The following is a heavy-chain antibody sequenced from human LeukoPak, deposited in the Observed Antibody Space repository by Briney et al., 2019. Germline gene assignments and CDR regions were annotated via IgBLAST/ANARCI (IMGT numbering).Heavy chain of an antibody. Sequence: SETLSLTCTVSGDSISSSNSYWGWIRQPPGKGLEWIGSIYYSGNTYYNPSLKSRVTISVDTSKNQFSLKLSSATAADTAVYYCARGYSSSWSHYYYYYMDVWGKGTTVTISS. J-gene: IGHJ6*03. D-gene: IGHD6-13*01. V-gene: IGHV4-39*07. CDR1: GDSISSSNSY. CDR3: ARGYSSSWSHYYYYYMDV. CDR2: IYYSGNT.